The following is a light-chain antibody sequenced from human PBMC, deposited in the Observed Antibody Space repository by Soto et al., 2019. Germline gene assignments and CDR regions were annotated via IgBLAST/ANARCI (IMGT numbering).Light chain of an antibody. CDR1: SSDVGGYHY. CDR3: TSYTAGGTI. Sequence: QSALTQPASVSGSPGQSITISCTGTSSDVGGYHYVSWYQHHPGKAPKLMIYDVSNRPSGVSNRFSGSKSGNTASLTISGLQAEDEADYYCTSYTAGGTIFGTGTKVTVL. J-gene: IGLJ1*01. V-gene: IGLV2-14*03. CDR2: DVS.